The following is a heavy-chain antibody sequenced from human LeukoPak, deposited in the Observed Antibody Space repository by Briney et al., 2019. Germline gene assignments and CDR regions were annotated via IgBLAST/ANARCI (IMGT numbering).Heavy chain of an antibody. V-gene: IGHV3-7*05. CDR2: IKQDGSEK. Sequence: PGGSLRLSCSASGFNFSSYWMNWVRAAPGKGLEGVANIKQDGSEKYYVDPVKGRFTSSRDNAKSSLYLQMYSLRAEDTAVYYCAKAIVGATFHAFDMWGQGTVVTVSS. J-gene: IGHJ3*02. CDR1: GFNFSSYW. D-gene: IGHD1-26*01. CDR3: AKAIVGATFHAFDM.